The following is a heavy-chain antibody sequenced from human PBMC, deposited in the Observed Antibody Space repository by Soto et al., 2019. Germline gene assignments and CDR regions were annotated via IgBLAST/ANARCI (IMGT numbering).Heavy chain of an antibody. CDR2: ISSSSSYI. D-gene: IGHD3-10*01. J-gene: IGHJ4*02. CDR1: GFTFSSYS. Sequence: EVQLVESGGGLVKPGGSLRLSCAASGFTFSSYSMNWVRQAPGKGLEWVSSISSSSSYIYYADSVKGRFTISRDNAKNSLYLQMNSLRAEDMAVYYCARDRYGSGRSPFDYWGQGTLVTVSS. CDR3: ARDRYGSGRSPFDY. V-gene: IGHV3-21*01.